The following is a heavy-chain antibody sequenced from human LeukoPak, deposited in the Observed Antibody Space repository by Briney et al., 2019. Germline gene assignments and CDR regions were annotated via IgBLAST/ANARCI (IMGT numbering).Heavy chain of an antibody. Sequence: ASVKVPCKASGYTFTSYGINWVRQATGQGLEWMGWMNPNSGNTGYAQKFQGRVTITRNTSISTAYMELSSLRSEDTAVYYCARGLEGQPVDVWGKGTTVTVSS. J-gene: IGHJ6*04. D-gene: IGHD5-24*01. V-gene: IGHV1-8*03. CDR3: ARGLEGQPVDV. CDR2: MNPNSGNT. CDR1: GYTFTSYG.